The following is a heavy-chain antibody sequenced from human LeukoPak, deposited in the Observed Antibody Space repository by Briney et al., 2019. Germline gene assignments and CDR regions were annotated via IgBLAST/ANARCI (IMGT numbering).Heavy chain of an antibody. CDR2: IYYSGST. V-gene: IGHV4-34*01. J-gene: IGHJ4*02. CDR3: ARWMVRGVIAQY. Sequence: SETLSLTCAVYGGSFSGYYWSWIRQPPGKGLEWIGSIYYSGSTYYNPSLKSRVTISVDTSKNQFSLKLSSVTAADTAVYYCARWMVRGVIAQYWGQGTLVTVSS. CDR1: GGSFSGYY. D-gene: IGHD3-10*01.